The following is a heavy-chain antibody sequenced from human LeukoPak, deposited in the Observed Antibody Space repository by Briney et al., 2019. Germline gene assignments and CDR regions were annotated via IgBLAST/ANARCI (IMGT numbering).Heavy chain of an antibody. Sequence: GGSLRLSCAASGFTFSSYAMSWVRQAPGKGLEWVSAIIGSGGSTYYEDSVKGRFTISRDNSKNTLYLQMNSLRAEDTAVYYCAKQTTFPGSYHLANFDYWGQGTLVTVSS. J-gene: IGHJ4*02. CDR2: IIGSGGST. V-gene: IGHV3-23*01. D-gene: IGHD3-10*01. CDR3: AKQTTFPGSYHLANFDY. CDR1: GFTFSSYA.